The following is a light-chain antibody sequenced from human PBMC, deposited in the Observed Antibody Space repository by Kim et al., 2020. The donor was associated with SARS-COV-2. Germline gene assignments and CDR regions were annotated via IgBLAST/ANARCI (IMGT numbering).Light chain of an antibody. CDR1: SSNIGAGYD. V-gene: IGLV1-40*01. Sequence: QRGTISCTGSSSNIGAGYDVHWYQQLPGTAPKLLIYGNSNRPSGVPDRFSGSKSGTSASLAITGLQAEDEADYYCQSYDSSLTHWVFGGGTKLAFL. CDR3: QSYDSSLTHWV. J-gene: IGLJ3*02. CDR2: GNS.